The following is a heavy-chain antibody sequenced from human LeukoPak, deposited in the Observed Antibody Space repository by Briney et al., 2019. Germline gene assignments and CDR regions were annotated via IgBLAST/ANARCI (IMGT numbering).Heavy chain of an antibody. V-gene: IGHV3-9*03. J-gene: IGHJ4*02. CDR2: ISWNSGSI. CDR3: AKDKSRFLEWLSFDY. CDR1: GFTFDDYA. Sequence: GWSLRLSCAASGFTFDDYAMHWVRQAPGKGLEWVSGISWNSGSIGYADSVKGRFTISRDNAKNSLYLQMNSLRAEDMALYYCAKDKSRFLEWLSFDYWGQGTLVTVSS. D-gene: IGHD3-3*01.